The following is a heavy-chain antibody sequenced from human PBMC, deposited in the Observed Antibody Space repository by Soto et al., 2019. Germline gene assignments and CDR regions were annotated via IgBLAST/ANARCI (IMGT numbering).Heavy chain of an antibody. V-gene: IGHV3-53*02. CDR1: GFTVSSKY. D-gene: IGHD2-2*02. Sequence: EVQLVETGGGLIQPGGSLILSCAASGFTVSSKYMSWLRQAPGKGLEWVSIIYSDGNTYYADSVKGRFTISRDNSKNTLNLQMNSLRAEDTAVYFCARGRGNCVVTTCYSPFDSWCQGTLVTVS. J-gene: IGHJ4*02. CDR2: IYSDGNT. CDR3: ARGRGNCVVTTCYSPFDS.